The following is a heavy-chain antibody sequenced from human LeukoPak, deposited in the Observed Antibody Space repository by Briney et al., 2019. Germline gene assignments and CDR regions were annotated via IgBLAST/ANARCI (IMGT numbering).Heavy chain of an antibody. J-gene: IGHJ5*02. CDR1: GYTFTSYD. D-gene: IGHD3-10*01. Sequence: ASVKVSCKASGYTFTSYDINWVRQATGQGLEWMGWMNPNSGNTGYAQKFQGRVTITRNTSISTAYMELSSLRSEDTAVYYCARVVVRGVIWGANWFDPWGQGTLVTVSS. V-gene: IGHV1-8*03. CDR2: MNPNSGNT. CDR3: ARVVVRGVIWGANWFDP.